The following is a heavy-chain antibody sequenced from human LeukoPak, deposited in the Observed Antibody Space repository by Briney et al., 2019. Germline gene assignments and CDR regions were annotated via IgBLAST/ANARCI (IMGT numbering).Heavy chain of an antibody. CDR2: INPSGGST. Sequence: ASVKVSCKASGYTFTSYYIHWVRQAPGQGLEWMGMINPSGGSTTYAQQFQGRVTMTTDTSTSTAYMELRSLRSDDTAVYYCARVDRPGWLLPGSPNWFDPWGQGTLVTVSS. CDR3: ARVDRPGWLLPGSPNWFDP. CDR1: GYTFTSYY. D-gene: IGHD3-22*01. V-gene: IGHV1-46*01. J-gene: IGHJ5*02.